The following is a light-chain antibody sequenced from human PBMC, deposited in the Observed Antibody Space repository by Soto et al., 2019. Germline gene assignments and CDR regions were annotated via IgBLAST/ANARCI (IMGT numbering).Light chain of an antibody. CDR3: TSYATTSTLV. CDR1: SNDVGDYNY. J-gene: IGLJ2*01. CDR2: EVS. Sequence: QSVLTQPASVSGSPGQSITIACTGTSNDVGDYNYVSWYQHHPGKAPKLLIFEVSNRPSGISYRFSGSKFGNTASLTISGLQAEDEAYYYCTSYATTSTLVFGGGTKVTVL. V-gene: IGLV2-14*01.